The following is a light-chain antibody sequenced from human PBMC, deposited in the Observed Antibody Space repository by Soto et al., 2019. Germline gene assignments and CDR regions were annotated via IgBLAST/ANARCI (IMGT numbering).Light chain of an antibody. CDR1: QSVSSY. CDR2: DAS. V-gene: IGKV3-11*01. Sequence: PGERATLTCKASQSVSSYLAWYQQKPGQAPRLLIYDASNRATGIPARFSGSGSGTDFTLTISSLEPEDFAVYYCHQYNNWPPWTFGQGTK. CDR3: HQYNNWPPWT. J-gene: IGKJ1*01.